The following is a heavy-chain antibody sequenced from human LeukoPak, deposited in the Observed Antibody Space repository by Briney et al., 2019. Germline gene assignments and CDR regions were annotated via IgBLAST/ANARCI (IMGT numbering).Heavy chain of an antibody. CDR1: GYIFTSYG. CDR3: ARDRTAVSTSPGFDY. CDR2: IRGYNGNT. D-gene: IGHD5/OR15-5a*01. V-gene: IGHV1-18*01. Sequence: ASVKVSCKASGYIFTSYGINWVRQAPGQGLEWMGWIRGYNGNTKYTQKLQDRVTMTTDTSTNTAYMELRSLRSDDTAVYYCARDRTAVSTSPGFDYRGQGSLVTVSS. J-gene: IGHJ4*02.